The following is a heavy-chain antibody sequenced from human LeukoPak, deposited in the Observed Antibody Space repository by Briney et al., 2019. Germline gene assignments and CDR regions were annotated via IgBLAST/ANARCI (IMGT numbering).Heavy chain of an antibody. V-gene: IGHV3-23*01. CDR1: GFTVSSNY. D-gene: IGHD6-19*01. J-gene: IGHJ4*02. CDR3: AKAPEQWLTNIDY. CDR2: ISGSGGST. Sequence: PGGSLRLSCAASGFTVSSNYMSWVRQAPGKGLEWVSAISGSGGSTYYADSVKGRFTISRDNSKNTLYLQMNSLRAEDTAVYYCAKAPEQWLTNIDYWGQGTLVTVSS.